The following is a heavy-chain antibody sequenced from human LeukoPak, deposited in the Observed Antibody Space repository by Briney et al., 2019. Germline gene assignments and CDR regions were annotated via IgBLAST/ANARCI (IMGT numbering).Heavy chain of an antibody. Sequence: GGSLRLSCVASDFTFRLYAMGWVRQAPGKGLEWVSGISGRGDSTYYGDSVKGRFTISRDNSGNMVFLQMNSLRVEDTAVYYCTRDLPGIPYFYYMDVWGKGTTVTVSS. CDR1: DFTFRLYA. D-gene: IGHD7-27*01. J-gene: IGHJ6*03. CDR2: ISGRGDST. CDR3: TRDLPGIPYFYYMDV. V-gene: IGHV3-23*01.